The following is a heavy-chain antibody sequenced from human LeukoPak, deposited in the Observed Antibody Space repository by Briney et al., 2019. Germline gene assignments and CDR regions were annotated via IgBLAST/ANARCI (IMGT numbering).Heavy chain of an antibody. V-gene: IGHV1-18*01. CDR2: ISGYNGYT. CDR1: GHTFTNYG. CDR3: ARDTAVTTELTQYFHH. Sequence: GASVKVSCKASGHTFTNYGVSWVRQAPGQGLEWMGWISGYNGYTNYAQKFQFRVTMTTDTSTSTAYMELRSLTSDDTAVYYCARDTAVTTELTQYFHHWGQGTLVTVSS. D-gene: IGHD4-11*01. J-gene: IGHJ1*01.